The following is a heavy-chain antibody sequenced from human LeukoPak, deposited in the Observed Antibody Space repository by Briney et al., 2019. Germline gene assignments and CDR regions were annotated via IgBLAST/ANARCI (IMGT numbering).Heavy chain of an antibody. D-gene: IGHD3-22*01. V-gene: IGHV4-38-2*02. Sequence: MTSETLSLTCTVSGYSISSGYYWGWIRQPPGKGLEWIGSIYHSGSTYYNPSLKSRVTISVDTSKNQFSLKLSSGTAADTAVYYCAESRKGYYDSSGYYSHDAFDIWGQGTMVTLSS. CDR2: IYHSGST. J-gene: IGHJ3*02. CDR1: GYSISSGYY. CDR3: AESRKGYYDSSGYYSHDAFDI.